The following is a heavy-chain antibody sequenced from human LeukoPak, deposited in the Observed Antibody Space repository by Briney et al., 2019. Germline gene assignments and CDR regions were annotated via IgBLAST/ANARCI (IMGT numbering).Heavy chain of an antibody. J-gene: IGHJ4*02. D-gene: IGHD3-10*01. V-gene: IGHV3-30*04. CDR2: ISYDGSNK. CDR3: ARAVLLWFGELLTPFDY. CDR1: GFTFSSYA. Sequence: GGSLRLSCAASGFTFSSYAMHRVRQAPGKGLEWVAVISYDGSNKYYADSVKGRFTISRDNSKNTLYLQMNSLRAEDTAVYYCARAVLLWFGELLTPFDYWGQGTLVTVSS.